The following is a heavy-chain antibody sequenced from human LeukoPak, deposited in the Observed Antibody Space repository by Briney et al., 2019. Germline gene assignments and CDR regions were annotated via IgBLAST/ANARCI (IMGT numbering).Heavy chain of an antibody. J-gene: IGHJ4*02. CDR3: ARRAGAYSHPYDY. D-gene: IGHD4/OR15-4a*01. CDR1: GFTFDEYG. CDR2: INWNGEST. Sequence: GGSLRLSCAASGFTFDEYGMTWVRQAPGKGLEWVSGINWNGESTGYADSVKGRFTISRDNSKNTLYLQMNSLRAEDTAVYYCARRAGAYSHPYDYWGQGTLVTVSS. V-gene: IGHV3-20*04.